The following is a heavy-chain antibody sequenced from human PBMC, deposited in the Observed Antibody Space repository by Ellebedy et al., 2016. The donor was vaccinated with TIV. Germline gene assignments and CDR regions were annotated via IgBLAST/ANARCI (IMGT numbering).Heavy chain of an antibody. CDR2: ISWNSGSI. J-gene: IGHJ6*03. V-gene: IGHV3-9*01. CDR1: GFNFDAYA. D-gene: IGHD4-17*01. CDR3: AKAYGDYYYYYMDV. Sequence: SLKISCAASGFNFDAYAMHWVRQAPGKGLEWVSGISWNSGSIGYADSVKGRFTISRDNAKNSQYLQMNSLRAEDTALYYCAKAYGDYYYYYMDVWGKGTTVTGSS.